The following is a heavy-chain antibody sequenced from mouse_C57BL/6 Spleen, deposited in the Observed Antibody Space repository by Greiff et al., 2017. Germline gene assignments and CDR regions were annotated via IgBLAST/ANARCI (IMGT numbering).Heavy chain of an antibody. CDR3: ARKSYYYGSSYWYFDV. V-gene: IGHV1-82*01. CDR1: GYAFSSSW. J-gene: IGHJ1*03. Sequence: QVQLKESGPELVKPGASVKISCKASGYAFSSSWMNWVKQRPGTGLEWIGRIYPGDGDTNYNGKFKGKATLTADKSSSTAYMQLSSLTSEDSAVYFCARKSYYYGSSYWYFDVWGTGTTVTVSS. D-gene: IGHD1-1*01. CDR2: IYPGDGDT.